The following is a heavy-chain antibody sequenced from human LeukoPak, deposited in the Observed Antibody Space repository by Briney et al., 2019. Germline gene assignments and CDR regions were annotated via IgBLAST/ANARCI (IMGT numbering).Heavy chain of an antibody. Sequence: GGSLRLSCAASEFTVSSNYMSWVRQAPGKGLEWVSIIYSGGNTYYADSVKGRFTISRDNSKNTLYLQMNSLRAEDTAVYYCARVPVGVGELSLLFDYWGQGTLVTVSS. J-gene: IGHJ4*02. CDR2: IYSGGNT. V-gene: IGHV3-53*01. D-gene: IGHD3-10*01. CDR3: ARVPVGVGELSLLFDY. CDR1: EFTVSSNY.